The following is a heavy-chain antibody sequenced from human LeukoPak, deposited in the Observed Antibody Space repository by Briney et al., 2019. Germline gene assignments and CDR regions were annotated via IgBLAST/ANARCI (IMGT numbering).Heavy chain of an antibody. CDR1: GFTLNTHY. CDR2: LTSDESTT. V-gene: IGHV3-74*01. CDR3: AKDIDLGS. D-gene: IGHD3-16*02. J-gene: IGHJ5*02. Sequence: GGSLRLSCAASGFTLNTHYMHWVRQAPGEGLLWVSTLTSDESTTGYADSVKGRFTISRDNAKNSLYLQMNSLRAEDTALYYCAKDIDLGSWGQGTLVTVSS.